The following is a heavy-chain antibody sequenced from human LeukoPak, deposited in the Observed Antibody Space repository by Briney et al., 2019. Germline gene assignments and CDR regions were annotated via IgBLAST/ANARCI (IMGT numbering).Heavy chain of an antibody. Sequence: PSETLSLTCTVSGGSIRTYYWSWIRQPAGKGLEWIGRIDTSGNTNYDPSLKGRITMSVDTSKNQFSLKLSSVTAADTAVYYCARAEPRGSVWYPYWGQGTLVTVSS. J-gene: IGHJ4*02. CDR3: ARAEPRGSVWYPY. V-gene: IGHV4-4*07. D-gene: IGHD6-13*01. CDR2: IDTSGNT. CDR1: GGSIRTYY.